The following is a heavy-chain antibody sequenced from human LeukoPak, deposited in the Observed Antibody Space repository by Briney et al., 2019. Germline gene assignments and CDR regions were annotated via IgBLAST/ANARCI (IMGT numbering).Heavy chain of an antibody. CDR3: AGVVVLDAFDI. Sequence: SETLSLTCTVSGGSISSYSWSWIRQPPGKGLEWIGYIYYSGRTYYNPSLKSRVTISVDTSKNQFSLKLTSVTAADTAVYYCAGVVVLDAFDIWGQGTMVTVSS. D-gene: IGHD3-22*01. CDR1: GGSISSYS. J-gene: IGHJ3*02. CDR2: IYYSGRT. V-gene: IGHV4-59*08.